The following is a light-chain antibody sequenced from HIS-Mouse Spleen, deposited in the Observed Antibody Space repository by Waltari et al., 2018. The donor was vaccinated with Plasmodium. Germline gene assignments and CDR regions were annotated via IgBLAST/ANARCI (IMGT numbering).Light chain of an antibody. Sequence: QSALTQPASVSGSPGPSITIPCPGTRSAVGSYNLVSWYQQPPGKAPKPMIYEGSKRPSGVSNRFSGSKSGNTASLTISGLQAEDEADYYCCSYAGSSTFVFGGGTKLTVL. J-gene: IGLJ3*02. CDR2: EGS. V-gene: IGLV2-23*03. CDR3: CSYAGSSTFV. CDR1: RSAVGSYNL.